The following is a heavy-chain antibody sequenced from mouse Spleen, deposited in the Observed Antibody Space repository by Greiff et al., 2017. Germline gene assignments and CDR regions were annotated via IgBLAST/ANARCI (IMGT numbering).Heavy chain of an antibody. CDR3: ARSYYGFAY. D-gene: IGHD1-2*01. V-gene: IGHV3-6*01. J-gene: IGHJ3*01. Sequence: EVQLQESGPGLVKPSQSLSLTCSVTGYSITSGYYWNWIRQFPGNKLEWMGYISYDGSNNYNPSLKNRISITRDTSKNQFFLKLNSVTTEDTATYYCARSYYGFAYWGQGTLVTVSA. CDR2: ISYDGSN. CDR1: GYSITSGYY.